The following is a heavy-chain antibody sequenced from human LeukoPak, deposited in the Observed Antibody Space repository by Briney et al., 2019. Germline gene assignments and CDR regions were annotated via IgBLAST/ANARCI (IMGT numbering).Heavy chain of an antibody. Sequence: ASVKVSCKASGYTFTNYYMHWARQAPAQGLEWMGWIDPNTGATNYAQKFHGRVTMTTDTSISTAYMELSSLRSDDTAIYYCARGVGSGTYGRFDPWGQGTLVTVSS. D-gene: IGHD3-10*01. J-gene: IGHJ5*02. CDR1: GYTFTNYY. CDR3: ARGVGSGTYGRFDP. CDR2: IDPNTGAT. V-gene: IGHV1-2*02.